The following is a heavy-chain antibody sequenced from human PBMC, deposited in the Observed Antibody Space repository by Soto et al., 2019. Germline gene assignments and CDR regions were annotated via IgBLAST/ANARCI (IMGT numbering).Heavy chain of an antibody. CDR1: GFTFVSSW. J-gene: IGHJ4*02. CDR2: IKTDESAT. Sequence: EVQLVESGGGLVQPGGSLRLSCAASGFTFVSSWMHWVRQAPGKGLVWVSRIKTDESATNYADSVKGRFTISRDNAKNTLYLQMNSLTAEDTAVYYCVGRYSGYFNYWGQGTLVTVSS. CDR3: VGRYSGYFNY. D-gene: IGHD3-22*01. V-gene: IGHV3-74*01.